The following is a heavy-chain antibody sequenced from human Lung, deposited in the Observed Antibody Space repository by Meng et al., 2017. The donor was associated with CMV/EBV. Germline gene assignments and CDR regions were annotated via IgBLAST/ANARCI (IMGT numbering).Heavy chain of an antibody. CDR3: ARVHRILNWFAP. CDR2: IHHSGST. J-gene: IGHJ5*02. CDR1: GYSISSGYY. D-gene: IGHD2/OR15-2a*01. Sequence: GSLRLSCTVSGYSISSGYYWGWIRQSPEKEVEWIGSIHHSGSTYYNPSLKSRVTISMDAPNDQFSLNLNSVTAADTAVYYCARVHRILNWFAPWGRGILV. V-gene: IGHV4-38-2*02.